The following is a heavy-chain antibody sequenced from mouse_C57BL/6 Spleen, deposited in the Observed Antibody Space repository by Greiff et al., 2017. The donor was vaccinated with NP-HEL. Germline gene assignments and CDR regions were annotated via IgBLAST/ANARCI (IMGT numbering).Heavy chain of an antibody. V-gene: IGHV1-64*01. D-gene: IGHD1-1*01. CDR1: GYTFTSYW. CDR3: ARREITTVVADY. Sequence: QVQLQQPGAELVKPGASVKLSCKASGYTFTSYWMHWVKQRPGQGLEWIGMIHPNSGSTNYNEKFKSKATLTVDKSSSTAYMQLSSLTSEDSAVYYCARREITTVVADYWGQGTTLTVSS. CDR2: IHPNSGST. J-gene: IGHJ2*01.